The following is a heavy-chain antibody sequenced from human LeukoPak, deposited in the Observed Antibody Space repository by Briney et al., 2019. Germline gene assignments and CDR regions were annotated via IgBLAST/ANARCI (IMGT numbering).Heavy chain of an antibody. CDR1: GLTFSSYA. CDR2: ISISGGST. Sequence: PGGSLRLSCAASGLTFSSYAMGWVRQAPGKGLEWVSGISISGGSTYYADSVKGRFTISRDNSKNTMYLQMNGLRAEDTAIYYCAIRHPVITVRGNFDYWGQGILVTVSS. J-gene: IGHJ4*02. CDR3: AIRHPVITVRGNFDY. V-gene: IGHV3-23*01. D-gene: IGHD3-10*01.